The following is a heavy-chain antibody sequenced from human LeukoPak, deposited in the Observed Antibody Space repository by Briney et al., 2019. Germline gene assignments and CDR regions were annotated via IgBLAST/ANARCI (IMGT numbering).Heavy chain of an antibody. V-gene: IGHV3-30*02. CDR2: IRYDGSNK. CDR1: GFTFSSYG. J-gene: IGHJ6*03. Sequence: PGGSLRLSCAASGFTFSSYGMHWVRQAPGKGLEWVAFIRYDGSNKYYADSVKGRFTISRDNSKNTLYLQMNSLRAEDTAVYYCAKDLRDCSGGSCYNYYYYMDVWGKGTTVTVFS. D-gene: IGHD2-15*01. CDR3: AKDLRDCSGGSCYNYYYYMDV.